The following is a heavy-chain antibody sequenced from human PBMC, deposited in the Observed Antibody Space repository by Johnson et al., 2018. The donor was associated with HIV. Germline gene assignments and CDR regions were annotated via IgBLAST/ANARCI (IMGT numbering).Heavy chain of an antibody. CDR2: VNEDGSEE. Sequence: VQLVESGGGVVQPGVSLRLSCAASGFTFSNYWMSWVRQAPGKGLEWVANVNEDGSEEYYVDSVEGRLTISRDNAKNSLYLQIDSLRAGDTAVYYCARDGVYSSPWDAFDIWGQGTMVTVSP. CDR3: ARDGVYSSPWDAFDI. J-gene: IGHJ3*02. CDR1: GFTFSNYW. V-gene: IGHV3-7*05. D-gene: IGHD6-19*01.